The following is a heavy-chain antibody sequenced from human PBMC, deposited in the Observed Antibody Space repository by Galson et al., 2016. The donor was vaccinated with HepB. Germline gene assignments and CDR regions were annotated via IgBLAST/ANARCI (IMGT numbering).Heavy chain of an antibody. CDR3: ARESPHIAVPVLDD. Sequence: SLRLSCAASGFVFSSYGIHWVRQAPGKGLEWVALIWHDGSNQYYADSVKGRFTISRDNSKHTLYLQMNSLRAEDSAVYYCARESPHIAVPVLDDWGQGTLVTVSS. V-gene: IGHV3-33*01. CDR1: GFVFSSYG. CDR2: IWHDGSNQ. J-gene: IGHJ4*02. D-gene: IGHD6-19*01.